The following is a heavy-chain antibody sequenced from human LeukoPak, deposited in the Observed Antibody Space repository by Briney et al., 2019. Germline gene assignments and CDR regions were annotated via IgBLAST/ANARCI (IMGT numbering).Heavy chain of an antibody. CDR3: ARDGEGIAAAGIIDY. J-gene: IGHJ4*02. CDR2: VSAYNGNT. CDR1: GYTFTSYG. Sequence: GASVNLSCKASGYTFTSYGISWVRQAPGQGLEWIGWVSAYNGNTNYAQKLQGRVTMTTDTSTSTAYMELRSLRSDDTAVYYCARDGEGIAAAGIIDYWGQGTLVTVSS. D-gene: IGHD6-13*01. V-gene: IGHV1-18*01.